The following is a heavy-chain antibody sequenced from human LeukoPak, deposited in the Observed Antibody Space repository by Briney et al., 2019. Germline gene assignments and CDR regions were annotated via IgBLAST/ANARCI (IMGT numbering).Heavy chain of an antibody. Sequence: SETPSLTCTVSGGSISSYYWSWIRQPPGKGLEWIGYIYYSGSTNYNPSLKSRVTISVDTSKNQFSLKLSSVTAADTAVYYCARVGSRLFPDFDYWGQGTLVTVSS. V-gene: IGHV4-59*08. D-gene: IGHD3-22*01. CDR2: IYYSGST. CDR1: GGSISSYY. J-gene: IGHJ4*02. CDR3: ARVGSRLFPDFDY.